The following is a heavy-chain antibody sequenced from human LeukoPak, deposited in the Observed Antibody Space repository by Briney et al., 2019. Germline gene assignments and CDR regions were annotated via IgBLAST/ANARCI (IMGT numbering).Heavy chain of an antibody. CDR3: AKRGAEVGATVAPGDY. CDR2: INPSGGST. D-gene: IGHD1-26*01. J-gene: IGHJ4*02. CDR1: GYTFTSYY. V-gene: IGHV1-46*01. Sequence: ASVKVSCKASGYTFTSYYMHWVRQAPGQGLEWMGIINPSGGSTSYAQKFQGRVTMTRDTSTSTVYMELSSLRSEDTAVYYCAKRGAEVGATVAPGDYWGQGTLVTVSS.